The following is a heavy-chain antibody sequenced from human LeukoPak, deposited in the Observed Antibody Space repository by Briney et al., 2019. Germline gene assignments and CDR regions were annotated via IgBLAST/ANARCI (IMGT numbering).Heavy chain of an antibody. CDR3: ARVRYFDWLLNWFDP. CDR2: IIPIFGTA. CDR1: GGTFTSYA. D-gene: IGHD3-9*01. Sequence: ASVKLSCKASGGTFTSYAISWVRQAPGQGLEWMGGIIPIFGTANYAQKFQGRVTITADESTSTAYMELSSLRSEDTAVYYCARVRYFDWLLNWFDPWGQGTLVTVSS. J-gene: IGHJ5*02. V-gene: IGHV1-69*13.